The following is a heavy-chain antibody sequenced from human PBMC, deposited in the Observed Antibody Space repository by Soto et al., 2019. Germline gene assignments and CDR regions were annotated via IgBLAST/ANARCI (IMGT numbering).Heavy chain of an antibody. D-gene: IGHD2-2*01. J-gene: IGHJ6*02. CDR2: IYYSGST. CDR1: GGSVSSGSYY. CDR3: ARATPLVLVPAAILRTHYYGMDV. Sequence: TSETLSLTCTVSGGSVSSGSYYWSWIRQPPGKGLEWIGYIYYSGSTNYNPSLKSRVTISVDTSKNQFSLKLSSVTAADTAVYYCARATPLVLVPAAILRTHYYGMDVWGQGTTVTVSS. V-gene: IGHV4-61*01.